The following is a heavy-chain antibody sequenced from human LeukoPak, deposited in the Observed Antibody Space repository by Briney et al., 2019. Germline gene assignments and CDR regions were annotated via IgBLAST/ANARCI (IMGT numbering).Heavy chain of an antibody. CDR2: INPNSGGT. Sequence: GASVKVSCKASGYTFTSYGISWVRQAPGQGLEWMAWINPNSGGTNYAQKFQGRVTMTRDTSISTAYMELSSLRSDDTAVYFCARGSARDSSGFFEYWGQGTLVTVSS. CDR1: GYTFTSYG. V-gene: IGHV1-2*02. D-gene: IGHD6-19*01. CDR3: ARGSARDSSGFFEY. J-gene: IGHJ4*02.